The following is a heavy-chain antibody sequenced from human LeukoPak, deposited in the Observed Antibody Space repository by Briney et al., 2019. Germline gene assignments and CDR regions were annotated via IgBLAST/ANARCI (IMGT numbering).Heavy chain of an antibody. CDR2: ISSSSSYI. D-gene: IGHD4-17*01. V-gene: IGHV3-21*01. J-gene: IGHJ4*02. CDR3: ARDVDYGDFFDY. CDR1: GFTFSSYS. Sequence: GGSLRLSWAASGFTFSSYSMNWVRQAPGKGLEWVSSISSSSSYIYYADSVKGRFTISRDNAKNSLYLQMNSLRAEDTAVYYCARDVDYGDFFDYWGQGTLVTVSS.